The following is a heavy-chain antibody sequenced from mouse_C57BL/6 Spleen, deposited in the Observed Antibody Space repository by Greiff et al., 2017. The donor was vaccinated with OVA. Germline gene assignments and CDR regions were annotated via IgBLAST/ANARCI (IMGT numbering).Heavy chain of an antibody. V-gene: IGHV1-15*01. CDR1: GYTFTDYA. Sequence: QVQLQQSGAELVRPGASVTLSCKASGYTFTDYAMHWVKQTPVHGLEWIGAIDPETGGTAYNQKFKGKATLTADKSSSTAYMELRSLTSEDSAVYYCTRGYDGGFDYWGQGTTLTVSS. CDR2: IDPETGGT. J-gene: IGHJ2*01. D-gene: IGHD2-2*01. CDR3: TRGYDGGFDY.